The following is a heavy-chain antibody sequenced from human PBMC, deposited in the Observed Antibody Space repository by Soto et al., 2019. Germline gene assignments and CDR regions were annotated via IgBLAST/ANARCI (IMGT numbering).Heavy chain of an antibody. D-gene: IGHD3-10*01. V-gene: IGHV4-59*01. J-gene: IGHJ6*03. CDR2: IYYSGST. Sequence: SETLSLTCTVSGGSISSYYWSWIRQPPGKGLEWIGYIYYSGSTNYNPSLKSRVTISVDTSKNQFSLKLSSVTAADTAVYYCARGGTYGSGSYIYYYYYYYMDVWGQGTMVTVSS. CDR1: GGSISSYY. CDR3: ARGGTYGSGSYIYYYYYYYMDV.